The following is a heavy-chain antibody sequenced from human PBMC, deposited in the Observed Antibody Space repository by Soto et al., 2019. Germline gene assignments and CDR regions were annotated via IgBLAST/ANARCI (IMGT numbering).Heavy chain of an antibody. V-gene: IGHV3-30-3*01. Sequence: QVQLVESGGGVVQPGRSLRLSCAASGFTFSHHPMHWVRQAPGKGLEWVAVILHDGTKEYYADFVKGRFTISRDNSENTVYLLINSLRPDDTAVYHCAAPSERGLIGVRGIDYWGQGALVSVSS. CDR2: ILHDGTKE. CDR1: GFTFSHHP. CDR3: AAPSERGLIGVRGIDY. D-gene: IGHD3-10*02. J-gene: IGHJ4*02.